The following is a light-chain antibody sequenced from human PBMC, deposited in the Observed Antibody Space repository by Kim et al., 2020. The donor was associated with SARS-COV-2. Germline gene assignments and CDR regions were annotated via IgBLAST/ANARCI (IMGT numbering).Light chain of an antibody. J-gene: IGLJ3*02. Sequence: VALGQTARITCQGDSLRSYYATWYQQKPGQAPIVVIYGKNNRPSGIPDRFSCSSSGNTASLTITGTQAGDEADYYCNSRDSNDNVVFGGGTQLTVL. V-gene: IGLV3-19*01. CDR3: NSRDSNDNVV. CDR1: SLRSYY. CDR2: GKN.